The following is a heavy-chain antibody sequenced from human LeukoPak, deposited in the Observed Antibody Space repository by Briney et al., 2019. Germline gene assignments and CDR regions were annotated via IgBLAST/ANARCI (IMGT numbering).Heavy chain of an antibody. CDR1: GFTVSSNY. D-gene: IGHD4-11*01. CDR2: IYSGGST. V-gene: IGHV3-53*01. CDR3: ARDSDYTSISYGMDV. J-gene: IGHJ6*02. Sequence: GGSLRLSCAASGFTVSSNYMSWVRQAPGKGLEWVSVIYSGGSTYYADSVKGRFTISRDNSKNTLYLQMNSLRAEDTAVYYCARDSDYTSISYGMDVWGQGTAVTVSS.